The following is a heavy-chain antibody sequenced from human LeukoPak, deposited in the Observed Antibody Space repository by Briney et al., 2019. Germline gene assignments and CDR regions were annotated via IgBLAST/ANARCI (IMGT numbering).Heavy chain of an antibody. J-gene: IGHJ3*02. CDR3: ARHLSGDDI. Sequence: PGRSLRLSCAASGFTFSSYGMHWVRQAPGKGLEWVAVISYDGSNKYYADSVKGRFTISRDNSKNTLYLQMNSLTGEDTAVYYCARHLSGDDIWGQGTMVTVSS. D-gene: IGHD4-17*01. CDR1: GFTFSSYG. CDR2: ISYDGSNK. V-gene: IGHV3-30*03.